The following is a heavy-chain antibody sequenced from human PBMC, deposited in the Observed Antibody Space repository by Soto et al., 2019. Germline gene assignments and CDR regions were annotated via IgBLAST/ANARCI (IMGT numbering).Heavy chain of an antibody. D-gene: IGHD3-3*01. CDR2: INPNNGDT. CDR3: ARWLRFLEWPITPNFDY. CDR1: GYTFTGYY. Sequence: ASVKVSCKASGYTFTGYYIHWVRQAPGQGLEWMGWINPNNGDTNYAQKFQGRVTMTTDTSTSTAYMELRSLRSDDTAVYYCARWLRFLEWPITPNFDYWGQGTLVTVSS. J-gene: IGHJ4*02. V-gene: IGHV1-2*02.